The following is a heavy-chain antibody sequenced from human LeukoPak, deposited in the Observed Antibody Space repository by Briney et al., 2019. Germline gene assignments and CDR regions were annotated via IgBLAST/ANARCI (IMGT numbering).Heavy chain of an antibody. D-gene: IGHD3-22*01. CDR3: ARGDYYDSSGSYIDAFDV. CDR2: ISSGSNYI. J-gene: IGHJ3*01. V-gene: IGHV3-21*01. CDR1: GFTFSSYS. Sequence: GGSLRLSCAASGFTFSSYSMYWVRQAPGKGLEWVSFISSGSNYIYYIDSVKDRFTISRDNAKNSLYLQMNSLRVEDTAIYYCARGDYYDSSGSYIDAFDVWGLGTLVTVSS.